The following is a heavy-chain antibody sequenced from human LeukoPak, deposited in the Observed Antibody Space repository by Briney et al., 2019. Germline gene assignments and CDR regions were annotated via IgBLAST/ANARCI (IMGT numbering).Heavy chain of an antibody. Sequence: SQTLSLTCTVSGGSISSYHWTWIRQSPGKGLEWIGYIYYSGSTNYNPSLKSRVTISVDTSKNQFSLKLNSVTAADTAVYYCARQGSSWTLDYWGQGTLVTVSS. CDR1: GGSISSYH. V-gene: IGHV4-59*08. J-gene: IGHJ4*02. CDR2: IYYSGST. D-gene: IGHD6-13*01. CDR3: ARQGSSWTLDY.